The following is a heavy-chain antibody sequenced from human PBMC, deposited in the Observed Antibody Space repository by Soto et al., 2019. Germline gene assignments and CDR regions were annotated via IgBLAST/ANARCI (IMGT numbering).Heavy chain of an antibody. J-gene: IGHJ6*03. CDR2: IWYDGSNK. CDR3: ARQRRAAAGPYYYYYMDV. D-gene: IGHD6-13*01. CDR1: GFTFSSYG. V-gene: IGHV3-33*01. Sequence: GGSLRLSCAASGFTFSSYGMHWVRQAPGKGLEWVAVIWYDGSNKYYADSVKGRFTISRDNSKNTLYLQMNSLRAEDTAVYYCARQRRAAAGPYYYYYMDVWGKGTTVTVSS.